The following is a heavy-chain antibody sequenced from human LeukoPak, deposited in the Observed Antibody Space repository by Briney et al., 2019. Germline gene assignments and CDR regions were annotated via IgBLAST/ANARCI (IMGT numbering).Heavy chain of an antibody. Sequence: GGSLRLSCAASGFTFSSYGMNWVRQAPGKGLEWVSTISGGGGSIYYADSVKGRFTISRDNSKNTLFLQMNSLRAEDTAVYYCAKDPQGGAYYDFWNGDYYYYYMDVWGKGTTVTVSS. CDR1: GFTFSSYG. CDR3: AKDPQGGAYYDFWNGDYYYYYMDV. CDR2: ISGGGGSI. D-gene: IGHD3-3*01. V-gene: IGHV3-23*01. J-gene: IGHJ6*03.